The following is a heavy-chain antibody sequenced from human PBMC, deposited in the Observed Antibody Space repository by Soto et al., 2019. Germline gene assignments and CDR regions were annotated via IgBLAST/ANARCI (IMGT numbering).Heavy chain of an antibody. Sequence: GGSLRLSCAASGFTFSSYGMHWVRQAPGKGLEWVAVIWYDGSNKYYADSVKGRFTISRDNSKNTLYLQMNSLRAEDTAVYYCAKGPYDKRELLNEYFDYWGQGTLVTVSS. CDR2: IWYDGSNK. CDR1: GFTFSSYG. J-gene: IGHJ4*02. V-gene: IGHV3-30*02. D-gene: IGHD1-26*01. CDR3: AKGPYDKRELLNEYFDY.